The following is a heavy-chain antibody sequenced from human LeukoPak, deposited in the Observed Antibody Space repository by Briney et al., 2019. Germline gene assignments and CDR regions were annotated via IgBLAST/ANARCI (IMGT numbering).Heavy chain of an antibody. D-gene: IGHD6-13*01. CDR2: IFHSVNT. CDR3: ARQGGSSSPYYDYYMDV. Sequence: SETLSLTCAVSGYSISSGYYWGWVRQPPGRGLEFIVCIFHSVNTYYNPSLKSRVSISVDTSKNQFSLKLTCVTAEDSAFYYCARQGGSSSPYYDYYMDVWGKGTTVTVSS. CDR1: GYSISSGYY. V-gene: IGHV4-38-2*01. J-gene: IGHJ6*03.